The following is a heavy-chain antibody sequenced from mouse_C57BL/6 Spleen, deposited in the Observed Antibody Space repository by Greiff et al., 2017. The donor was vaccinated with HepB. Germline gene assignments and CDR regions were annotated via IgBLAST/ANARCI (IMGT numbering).Heavy chain of an antibody. J-gene: IGHJ3*01. CDR1: GYTFTDYE. V-gene: IGHV1-15*01. CDR2: IDPETGGT. Sequence: QVQLQQSGAELVRPGASVTLSCKASGYTFTDYEMHWVKQTPVHGLEWIGAIDPETGGTAYNQKFKGKAILTADKSSSTAYMELRSLTSEDSAVYDCTTIIYYDYDGFAYWGQGTLVTVSA. CDR3: TTIIYYDYDGFAY. D-gene: IGHD2-4*01.